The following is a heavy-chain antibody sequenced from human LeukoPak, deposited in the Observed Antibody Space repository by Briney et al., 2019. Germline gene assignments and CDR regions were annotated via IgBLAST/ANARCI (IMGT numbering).Heavy chain of an antibody. CDR1: GGSFSSYY. J-gene: IGHJ4*02. CDR3: AGSGGFTSPQNY. Sequence: SETLSLTCTVSGGSFSSYYWSWIRQPPGKRLEWIGCISYTGGTNYTPSLKSRVTISLDTSKNQFSLKLNSVTAADTALYYCAGSGGFTSPQNYWGQGTLVTV. D-gene: IGHD3-16*01. V-gene: IGHV4-59*01. CDR2: ISYTGGT.